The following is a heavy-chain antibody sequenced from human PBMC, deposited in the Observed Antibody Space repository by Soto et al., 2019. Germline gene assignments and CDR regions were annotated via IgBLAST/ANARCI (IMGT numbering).Heavy chain of an antibody. CDR1: GYSFSSHA. CDR3: ARGGALSTSWYWGDGLDS. Sequence: QVQLEQSGSEVKKSGSSVKVSCKASGYSFSSHAITWVRQAPGQGLEWMGGIIPVFGTPSYAQKLQGRVTISADKSTNKSYLELRSLRSEDTAVYYCARGGALSTSWYWGDGLDSWGQGTQVTVSS. D-gene: IGHD6-13*01. J-gene: IGHJ4*02. V-gene: IGHV1-69*06. CDR2: IIPVFGTP.